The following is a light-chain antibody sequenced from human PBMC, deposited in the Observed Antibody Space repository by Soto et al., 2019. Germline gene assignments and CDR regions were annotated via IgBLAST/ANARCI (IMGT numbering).Light chain of an antibody. J-gene: IGKJ1*01. CDR2: DAS. V-gene: IGKV1-5*01. CDR1: QSINNR. Sequence: IQMTQSPSTLSASIGDRVTITCRASQSINNRLAWYQQMPGKAPNLLIYDASSLESGVPSRFRGSGSETEFTLTISGLQPDDFATYYCQQYNSYLRTFGRGTKVDIK. CDR3: QQYNSYLRT.